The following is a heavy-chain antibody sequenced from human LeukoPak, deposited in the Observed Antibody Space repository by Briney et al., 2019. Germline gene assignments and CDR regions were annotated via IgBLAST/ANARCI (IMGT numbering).Heavy chain of an antibody. CDR2: ISGSGGST. CDR3: AKVRSGGYSYGCDY. CDR1: GFTFSSYS. Sequence: PGGSLRLSCAASGFTFSSYSMNWVRQAPGKGLEWVSAISGSGGSTYYADSVKGRFTISRDNSKNTLYLQMNSLRAEDTAVYYCAKVRSGGYSYGCDYWGQGTLVTVSS. V-gene: IGHV3-23*01. J-gene: IGHJ4*02. D-gene: IGHD5-18*01.